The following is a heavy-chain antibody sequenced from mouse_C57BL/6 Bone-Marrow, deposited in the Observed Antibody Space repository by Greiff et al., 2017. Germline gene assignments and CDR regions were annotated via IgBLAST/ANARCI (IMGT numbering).Heavy chain of an antibody. CDR3: ARWGYYYGSRDYAMDY. CDR2: INPSNGGT. CDR1: GYTFTSYW. D-gene: IGHD1-1*01. V-gene: IGHV1-53*01. J-gene: IGHJ4*01. Sequence: QVQLQQPGTELVKPGASVKLSCKASGYTFTSYWMHWVKQRPGQGLEWIGNINPSNGGTNYNEKFKSKATLTVDKSSSTAYMQLSSLTSEDSAVYYCARWGYYYGSRDYAMDYWGQGTSVTVSS.